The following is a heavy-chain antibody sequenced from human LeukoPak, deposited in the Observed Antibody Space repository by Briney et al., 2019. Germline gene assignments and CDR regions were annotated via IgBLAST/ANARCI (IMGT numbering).Heavy chain of an antibody. CDR1: GGSFSGYY. V-gene: IGHV4-34*01. Sequence: SETLSLTCAVYGGSFSGYYWSWLRQPPGKGLEWIGEINHSGSTNYNPSLKSRVTISVDTSKNQFSLKLSSVTAADTAVYYCARGGRYCSSTSCYRLGGYFDYWGQGTLVTVSS. D-gene: IGHD2-2*01. CDR3: ARGGRYCSSTSCYRLGGYFDY. J-gene: IGHJ4*02. CDR2: INHSGST.